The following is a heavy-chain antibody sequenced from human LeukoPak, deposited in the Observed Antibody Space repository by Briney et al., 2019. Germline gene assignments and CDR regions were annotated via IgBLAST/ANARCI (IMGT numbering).Heavy chain of an antibody. V-gene: IGHV4-59*08. Sequence: SETLSLTCTVSGGSISSYYWSWIRQPPGQGLEWIGYVYYSGSTNYNPSLKSRVTISVDTSKNQFSLKLSTVTAADTAVYYCARHACGGTLNWFDPWGQGTLVTVSS. CDR1: GGSISSYY. D-gene: IGHD4-23*01. CDR3: ARHACGGTLNWFDP. J-gene: IGHJ5*02. CDR2: VYYSGST.